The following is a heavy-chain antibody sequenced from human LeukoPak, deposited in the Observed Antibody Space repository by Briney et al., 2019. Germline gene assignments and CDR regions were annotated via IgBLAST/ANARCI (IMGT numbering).Heavy chain of an antibody. V-gene: IGHV3-30*18. CDR3: AKDFRYQWLARYFDY. Sequence: GGSLRLSCAASGFTFSSYGMHWVRQAPGKGLGWVAVISYDGSNKYYADSVKGRFTISRDNSKNTLYLQMNSLRAEDTAVYYCAKDFRYQWLARYFDYWGQGTLVTVSS. D-gene: IGHD6-19*01. CDR2: ISYDGSNK. J-gene: IGHJ4*02. CDR1: GFTFSSYG.